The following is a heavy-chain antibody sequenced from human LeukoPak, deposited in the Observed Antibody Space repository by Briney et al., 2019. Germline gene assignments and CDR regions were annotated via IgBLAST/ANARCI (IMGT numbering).Heavy chain of an antibody. CDR2: ISSSGSTI. CDR1: GFTLSSYE. J-gene: IGHJ6*04. D-gene: IGHD3-10*02. V-gene: IGHV3-48*03. Sequence: GGSLRLSCAPPGFTLSSYEMNWVRQALGQGLEWVSYISSSGSTIYYAGSVKGRFTISRDNAKISLYLQMNSLRAEDTAVYYCAELGITMIGGVWGKGTTVTISS. CDR3: AELGITMIGGV.